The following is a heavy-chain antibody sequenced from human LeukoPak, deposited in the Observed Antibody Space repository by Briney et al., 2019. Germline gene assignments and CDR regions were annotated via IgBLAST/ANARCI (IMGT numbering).Heavy chain of an antibody. CDR1: GFTFSNYW. D-gene: IGHD6-19*01. J-gene: IGHJ4*02. CDR3: AKALDIWQWLVPGHYFDY. CDR2: IKQDGSEK. V-gene: IGHV3-7*01. Sequence: PGGSLRLSCAASGFTFSNYWMSWVRQAPGKGLEWVANIKQDGSEKYYVDSVKGRFTISRDNAKNSLYLQMNSLRAEDTAVYYCAKALDIWQWLVPGHYFDYWGQGTLVTVSS.